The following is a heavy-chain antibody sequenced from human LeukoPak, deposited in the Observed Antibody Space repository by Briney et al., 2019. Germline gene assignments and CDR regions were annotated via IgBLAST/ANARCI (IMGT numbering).Heavy chain of an antibody. V-gene: IGHV6-1*01. CDR3: ARRLTQYDCFDP. D-gene: IGHD2-2*01. J-gene: IGHJ5*02. CDR2: TYYRSTWYN. Sequence: SQTLSLTCAISGDSVSSNSVTWNWIRQSPSRGLEWLGSTYYRSTWYNDYAVSVRGRITVNPDTSKNQFSPHLNSVTPEDTAVYYCARRLTQYDCFDPWGQGILVTVSS. CDR1: GDSVSSNSVT.